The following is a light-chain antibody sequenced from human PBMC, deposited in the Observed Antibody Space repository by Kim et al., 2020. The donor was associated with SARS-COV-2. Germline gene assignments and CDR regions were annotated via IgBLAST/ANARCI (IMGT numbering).Light chain of an antibody. CDR3: GSYTSSSTLL. V-gene: IGLV2-14*03. J-gene: IGLJ2*01. CDR1: SSDVGGYNY. CDR2: DVS. Sequence: QSALTQPASVSGSPGQSITISCTGTSSDVGGYNYVSWYQQHPGKAPKLMIYDVSNRPSGVSNRFSGSKSGNTASLTISGLQAEDEADYYCGSYTSSSTLLFGGGTQLTVL.